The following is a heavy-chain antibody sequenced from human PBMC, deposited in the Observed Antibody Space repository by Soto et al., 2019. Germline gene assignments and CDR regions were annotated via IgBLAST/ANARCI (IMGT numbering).Heavy chain of an antibody. V-gene: IGHV4-4*02. Sequence: QVQLQESGPGLVKPSGTLSLTCAVSGGSISSSNWWSWVRQPPGKGLEWIGEIYHSGSTNYNPSRKSAVTMSGAKPKNQSSLMLSSVTAADTAVYSCASVPRAAAGTDWGQGTLVTVSS. J-gene: IGHJ4*02. CDR1: GGSISSSNW. CDR3: ASVPRAAAGTD. CDR2: IYHSGST. D-gene: IGHD6-13*01.